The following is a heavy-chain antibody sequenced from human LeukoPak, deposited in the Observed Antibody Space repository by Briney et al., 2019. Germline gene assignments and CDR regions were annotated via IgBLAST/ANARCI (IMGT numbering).Heavy chain of an antibody. Sequence: PGGFLRLSCAASGFTFTNYWMHWVRQAPGKGLVWVSGINHDGTGTYYADSVKGRFTISRDNAKNTVDPQMNGLRAEDTTVYYCATASEYWGQGTLVTVSS. CDR2: INHDGTGT. CDR3: ATASEY. J-gene: IGHJ4*02. V-gene: IGHV3-74*01. CDR1: GFTFTNYW.